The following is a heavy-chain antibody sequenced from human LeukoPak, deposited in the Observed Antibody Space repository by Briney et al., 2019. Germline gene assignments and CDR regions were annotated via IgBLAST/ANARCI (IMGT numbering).Heavy chain of an antibody. CDR3: ARVTESWFDP. CDR2: IIPILGIA. J-gene: IGHJ5*02. Sequence: PVASAKVSCKASGGTFSSYTISWVRQAPGQELEWMGRIIPILGIANYAQKFQGRVTITADKSTSTAYMELSSLRSEDTAVYYCARVTESWFDPWGQGTLVTVSS. V-gene: IGHV1-69*02. D-gene: IGHD1-14*01. CDR1: GGTFSSYT.